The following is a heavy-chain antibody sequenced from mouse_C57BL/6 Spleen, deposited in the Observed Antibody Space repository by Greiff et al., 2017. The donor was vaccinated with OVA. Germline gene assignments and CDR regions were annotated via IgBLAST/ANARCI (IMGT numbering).Heavy chain of an antibody. CDR2: ISDGGSYT. Sequence: VQLKESGGGLVKPGGSLKLSCAASGFTFSSYAMSWVRQTPEKRLEWVATISDGGSYTYYPDNVQGRFTISRDNAKNNLYLQMSHLKSEDTAMYYCARDEGSNYSWYFDVWGTGTTVTVSS. D-gene: IGHD2-5*01. V-gene: IGHV5-4*01. J-gene: IGHJ1*03. CDR3: ARDEGSNYSWYFDV. CDR1: GFTFSSYA.